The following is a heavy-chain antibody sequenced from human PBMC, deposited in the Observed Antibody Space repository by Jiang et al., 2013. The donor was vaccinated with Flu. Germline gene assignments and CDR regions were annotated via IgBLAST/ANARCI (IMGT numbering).Heavy chain of an antibody. V-gene: IGHV1-2*04. D-gene: IGHD2-21*01. J-gene: IGHJ4*02. Sequence: SGAEVKKPGASVKVSCKASGYTFTGYYMHWVRQAPGQGLEWMGWINPNSGGTNYAQKFQGWVTMTRDTSISTAYMELSRLRSDDTAVYYCARAPRDYCGGDCYNFDYWGQGTLVTVSS. CDR2: INPNSGGT. CDR3: ARAPRDYCGGDCYNFDY. CDR1: GYTFTGYY.